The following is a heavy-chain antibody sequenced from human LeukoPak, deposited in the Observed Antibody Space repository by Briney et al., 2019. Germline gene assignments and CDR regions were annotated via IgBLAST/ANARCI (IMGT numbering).Heavy chain of an antibody. CDR2: IDWDDDK. Sequence: SGPALVKPTQTLTLTCTFSGFSLSTSGMCVSWIRQPPGKALEWLARIDWDDDKYYSTSLKTRLTISEDTSKNQVVLTMTNMDPVDTATYYCARILVTSSGGSYDYWGQGTLVTVSS. D-gene: IGHD1-26*01. J-gene: IGHJ4*02. CDR1: GFSLSTSGMC. CDR3: ARILVTSSGGSYDY. V-gene: IGHV2-70*11.